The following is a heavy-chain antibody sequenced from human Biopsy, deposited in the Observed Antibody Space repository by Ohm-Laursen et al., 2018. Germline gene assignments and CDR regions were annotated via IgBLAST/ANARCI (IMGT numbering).Heavy chain of an antibody. CDR2: ISARDCVV. CDR3: ARGKYKDFSTVLLRPYHYTLDF. CDR1: GLIFSDYY. J-gene: IGHJ6*02. Sequence: SLRLSCAASGLIFSDYYMSWIRQAPGRGLEWVAYISARDCVVYYADSVKGRFTISRDNTNNSLYLQMTSLSPEDTAVFYCARGKYKDFSTVLLRPYHYTLDFWGQGTTVTVSS. V-gene: IGHV3-11*01. D-gene: IGHD3-22*01.